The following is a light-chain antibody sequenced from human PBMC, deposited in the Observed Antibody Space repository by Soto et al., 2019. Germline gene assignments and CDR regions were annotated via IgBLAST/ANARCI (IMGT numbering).Light chain of an antibody. Sequence: DIRITQSPSTLSAYVGDRVTITCRASESISGWLAWYVQKPGQSPQLLIYFGSNRAPGVPDRFSGSGSGTDFTLKINRVEAEDVGTYYCMQARQSLPFGQVTRPAI. J-gene: IGKJ5*01. CDR1: ESISGW. CDR3: MQARQSLP. CDR2: FGS. V-gene: IGKV1-5*01.